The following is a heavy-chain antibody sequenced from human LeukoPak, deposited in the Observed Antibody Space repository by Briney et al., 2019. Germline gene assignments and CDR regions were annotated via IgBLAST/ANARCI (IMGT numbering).Heavy chain of an antibody. CDR1: GFTFSTYA. Sequence: PGGSLRLSCAASGFTFSTYAMSWVRQAPGKGLEWVSGILSGGTTDYADSVKGRFTISRDTSKNTLFLQMNSLRAEDTAVYYCAKGGKYCRSSSCYDRKWFDPWGQGTLVTVSS. CDR2: ILSGGTT. V-gene: IGHV3-23*01. CDR3: AKGGKYCRSSSCYDRKWFDP. J-gene: IGHJ5*02. D-gene: IGHD2-2*01.